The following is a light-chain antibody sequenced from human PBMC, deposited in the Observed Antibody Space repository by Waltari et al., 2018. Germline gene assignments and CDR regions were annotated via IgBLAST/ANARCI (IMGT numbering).Light chain of an antibody. Sequence: SYVLTQPPSVSVAPGETSRITCGGDNIGGYSVHWYQQKPGQAPVLVLYYDSNRPSGIPERFAGSNFGNTATLTISRVEAGDEDDYYCQVSDSTADLVVFGGGTKLTVL. CDR3: QVSDSTADLVV. V-gene: IGLV3-21*04. CDR1: NIGGYS. CDR2: YDS. J-gene: IGLJ2*01.